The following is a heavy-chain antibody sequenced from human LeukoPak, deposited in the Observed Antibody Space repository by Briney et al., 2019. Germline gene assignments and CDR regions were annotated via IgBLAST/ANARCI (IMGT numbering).Heavy chain of an antibody. V-gene: IGHV3-53*01. J-gene: IGHJ4*02. Sequence: GGSLRLSCAASGFTVSSNFMTWVRQAPGKGLEWVSIIYSGGNTYLADSVKGRFTISRDISKNTLYLQMNNLRAEDTAVYSCARGNCTSISSFTFDNWGQGTQVTVSS. D-gene: IGHD2-2*01. CDR1: GFTVSSNF. CDR3: ARGNCTSISSFTFDN. CDR2: IYSGGNT.